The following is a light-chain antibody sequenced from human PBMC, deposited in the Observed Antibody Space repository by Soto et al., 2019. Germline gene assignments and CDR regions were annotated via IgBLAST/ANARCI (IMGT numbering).Light chain of an antibody. V-gene: IGKV3D-15*01. CDR3: QQYNNWPSLT. J-gene: IGKJ4*01. Sequence: EIVMTQSPATLSVSPGERATLSCRASQSVSSNLACYQQKPGQAPRLLIYGASPRATGIPARFSGSGSGTEFTLTISSLQSEDFAVYYCQQYNNWPSLTFGGGTKVEIK. CDR1: QSVSSN. CDR2: GAS.